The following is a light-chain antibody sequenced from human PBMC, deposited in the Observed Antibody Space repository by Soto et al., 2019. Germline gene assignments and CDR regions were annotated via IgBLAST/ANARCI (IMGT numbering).Light chain of an antibody. J-gene: IGKJ5*01. Sequence: EIVMTQSPATLSVSPGARAPLSWRARQTVSRNLAWYQQRPGQAPRLLMYDISTRDAGVPARFSGSGSETEFTLTIRSLQFEDFAVYFCQQYNNWPSFGQGTRLEIK. CDR3: QQYNNWPS. V-gene: IGKV3-15*01. CDR2: DIS. CDR1: QTVSRN.